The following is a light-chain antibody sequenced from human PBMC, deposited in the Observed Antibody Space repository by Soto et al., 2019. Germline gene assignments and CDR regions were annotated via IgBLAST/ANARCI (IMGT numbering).Light chain of an antibody. V-gene: IGLV2-14*01. CDR3: SSYTSSSTVV. Sequence: QSALTQPASVSGSPGQSITISCTGTSSDVGGYNYVSWYQQPPGKAPKLMIYEVSNRPSGVSNRFSGSKSGNTASLTISGLQAEDEADSYCSSYTSSSTVVFGGGTKVTVL. CDR1: SSDVGGYNY. J-gene: IGLJ2*01. CDR2: EVS.